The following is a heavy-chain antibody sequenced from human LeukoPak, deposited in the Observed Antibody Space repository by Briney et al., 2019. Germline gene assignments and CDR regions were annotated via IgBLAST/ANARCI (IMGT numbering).Heavy chain of an antibody. CDR3: AKRRYCTNGVCYLTDY. CDR2: ISYDGSNK. CDR1: GFTFSSYA. V-gene: IGHV3-30*04. J-gene: IGHJ4*02. D-gene: IGHD2-8*01. Sequence: GGSLRLSCAASGFTFSSYAMHWVRQAPGKGLEWVAVISYDGSNKYYADSVKGRFTISRDNSKNTLYLQMNSLRAEDTAVYYCAKRRYCTNGVCYLTDYWGQGTLVTVSS.